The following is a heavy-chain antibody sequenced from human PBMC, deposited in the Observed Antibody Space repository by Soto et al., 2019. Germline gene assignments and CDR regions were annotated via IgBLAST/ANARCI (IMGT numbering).Heavy chain of an antibody. CDR3: ARGGIAARLPTCDYYYYGMDV. Sequence: QVQLVQSGAEVKKPGSSVKVSCKASGGTFSSYAISWVRQAPGQGLEWMGGIIPIFGTANYAQKFQGRVTITADESTSTAYMELSSLRSEDTAVYYCARGGIAARLPTCDYYYYGMDVWGQGTTVTVSS. CDR2: IIPIFGTA. J-gene: IGHJ6*02. D-gene: IGHD6-6*01. CDR1: GGTFSSYA. V-gene: IGHV1-69*01.